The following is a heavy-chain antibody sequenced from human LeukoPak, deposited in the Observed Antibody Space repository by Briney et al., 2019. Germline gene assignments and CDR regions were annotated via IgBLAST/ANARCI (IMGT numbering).Heavy chain of an antibody. CDR1: GFTVSSNY. Sequence: PGGSLRLSCAVSGFTVSSNYMGWVRQAPGKGLEWVSVIYSGGSTYYADSVKGRFTISRDNSKNTLYLQMNSLRAEDTAVYYCYSMIVVEIRVINDYWGQGTLVTVSS. CDR2: IYSGGST. J-gene: IGHJ4*02. D-gene: IGHD3-22*01. V-gene: IGHV3-66*01. CDR3: YSMIVVEIRVINDY.